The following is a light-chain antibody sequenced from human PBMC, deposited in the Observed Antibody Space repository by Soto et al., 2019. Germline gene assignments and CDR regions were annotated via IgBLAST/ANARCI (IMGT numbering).Light chain of an antibody. V-gene: IGLV2-8*01. Sequence: QSALTQPPSASGSPGQSVTISCTGTSSDVGYYDHVSWYQQLPGKAPTLIIYEVSKRPSGVPDRFSGSKSDNTASLTVSGLQAEDEADYYCSSSAGSNTLLFGGGTKRTVL. J-gene: IGLJ2*01. CDR2: EVS. CDR3: SSSAGSNTLL. CDR1: SSDVGYYDH.